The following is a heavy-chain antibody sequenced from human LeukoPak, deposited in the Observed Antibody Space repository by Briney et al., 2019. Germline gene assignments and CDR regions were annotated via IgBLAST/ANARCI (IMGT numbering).Heavy chain of an antibody. J-gene: IGHJ4*02. CDR2: INPNSGGT. D-gene: IGHD4-17*01. CDR1: GYXFTGYY. Sequence: ASVKVSCKTSGYXFTGYYMHWVRQAPGQGLEWMGWINPNSGGTSYAQKFQGRVTMTRDTSISTGYMELSRLISDDTAVYYCARVKDGYWGQGTLVTVSS. V-gene: IGHV1-2*02. CDR3: ARVKDGY.